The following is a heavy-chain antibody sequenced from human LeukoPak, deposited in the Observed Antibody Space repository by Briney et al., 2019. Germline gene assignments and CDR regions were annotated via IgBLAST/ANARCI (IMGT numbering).Heavy chain of an antibody. CDR1: GFTFNTYP. D-gene: IGHD1-1*01. J-gene: IGHJ4*02. Sequence: PGGSLRLSCTASGFTFNTYPMHWVRQAPGKGLVWVSRVYSDGSASRHADSVKGRFTISRDNAKNTLYLQMNSLRVEDTAVYYCTRGANWAFDYWGQGTLVTVSS. CDR3: TRGANWAFDY. CDR2: VYSDGSAS. V-gene: IGHV3-74*01.